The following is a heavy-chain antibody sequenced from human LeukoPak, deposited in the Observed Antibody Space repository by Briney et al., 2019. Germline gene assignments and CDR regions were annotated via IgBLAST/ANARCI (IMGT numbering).Heavy chain of an antibody. CDR3: AREVRAYGGYSQSDY. CDR2: IKEDGSEK. CDR1: GFTISAYW. J-gene: IGHJ4*02. V-gene: IGHV3-7*01. D-gene: IGHD5-12*01. Sequence: GGSLRLSCAASGFTISAYWMSWVRQAPGKGLEWVANIKEDGSEKYYVDSVKGRLTISRDNAKNSLYLQMNTLRVEDTAVYYCAREVRAYGGYSQSDYWGQGTLVTVSS.